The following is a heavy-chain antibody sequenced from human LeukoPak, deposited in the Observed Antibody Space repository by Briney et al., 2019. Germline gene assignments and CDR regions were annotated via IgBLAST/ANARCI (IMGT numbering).Heavy chain of an antibody. J-gene: IGHJ6*03. CDR2: INPNSGGT. Sequence: REASVKVSCKASGYTFTGYYMHWVRQAPGQGLEWMGWINPNSGGTNYAQKFQGRVTMTRDTSISTAYMELSRLRSDDTAVYYCARRSPDYYYYYMDVWGKGTTVTVSS. V-gene: IGHV1-2*02. CDR3: ARRSPDYYYYYMDV. CDR1: GYTFTGYY.